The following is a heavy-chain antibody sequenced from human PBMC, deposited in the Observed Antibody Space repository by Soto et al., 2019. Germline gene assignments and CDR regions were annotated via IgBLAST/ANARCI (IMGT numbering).Heavy chain of an antibody. CDR2: ISYDGSNK. V-gene: IGHV3-30*18. D-gene: IGHD1-26*01. J-gene: IGHJ6*02. Sequence: GGSLRLSCAASGFTFSSYGMHWVRQAPGKGLEWVAVISYDGSNKYYADSVKGRFTISRDNSKNTLYLQMNSLRAEDTAVYYCAKDRAVLGLYYYYGMDVWGQGTTVTVSS. CDR3: AKDRAVLGLYYYYGMDV. CDR1: GFTFSSYG.